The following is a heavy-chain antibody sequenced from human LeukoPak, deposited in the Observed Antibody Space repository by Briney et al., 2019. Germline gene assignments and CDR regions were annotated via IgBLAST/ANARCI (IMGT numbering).Heavy chain of an antibody. J-gene: IGHJ6*03. V-gene: IGHV1-69*01. CDR1: GGTFSSYA. CDR3: ARDLSTTGLVPHYYYYMDV. D-gene: IGHD1-1*01. CDR2: IIPIFGTA. Sequence: SSVKVSCKASGGTFSSYAISWVRQAPGQGLEWMGGIIPIFGTANYAQKFQGRVTITADESTSTAYMELSSLRPEDTAVYYCARDLSTTGLVPHYYYYMDVWGKGTTVTVSS.